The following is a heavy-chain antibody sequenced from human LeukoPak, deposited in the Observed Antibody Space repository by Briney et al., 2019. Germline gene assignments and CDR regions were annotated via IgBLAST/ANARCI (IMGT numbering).Heavy chain of an antibody. Sequence: PGGSLRLSCAASGFTFSSYAMSWVRQAPGKGLEWVSAISGSGGSTYYADSVKGRFTISRDNAKNSLYLQMNSLRAEDTAVYYCAGQVLTAAGIDSWGQGTLLTVSS. J-gene: IGHJ4*02. V-gene: IGHV3-23*01. D-gene: IGHD6-13*01. CDR1: GFTFSSYA. CDR3: AGQVLTAAGIDS. CDR2: ISGSGGST.